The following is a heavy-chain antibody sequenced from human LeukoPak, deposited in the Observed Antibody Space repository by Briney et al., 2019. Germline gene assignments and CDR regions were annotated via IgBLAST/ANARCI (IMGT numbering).Heavy chain of an antibody. D-gene: IGHD2-15*01. CDR1: GFTFSDCW. J-gene: IGHJ4*02. V-gene: IGHV3-7*01. CDR2: IKEDGSET. CDR3: ARMSAHPSAVSKRGGWFDY. Sequence: PGGSLRLSCAASGFTFSDCWMTWVRQAPGGGLEWVADIKEDGSETYYVDSVKARFTISRDNAKNTVYLQMGSLIAEDMAVYYCARMSAHPSAVSKRGGWFDYWGQGTLVTVSS.